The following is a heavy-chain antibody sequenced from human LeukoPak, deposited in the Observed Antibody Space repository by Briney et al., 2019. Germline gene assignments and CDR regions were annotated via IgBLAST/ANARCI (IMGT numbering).Heavy chain of an antibody. CDR2: IYHSGST. J-gene: IGHJ6*03. Sequence: SETLSLTCTVSGGSVSSGTYYWNWIRKPPGKGLEWIGYIYHSGSTNYNPSLKSRATISVDTSKNQFSLKLNYVTAADTAVYYCARDEDNSGRYYYYMDVWGKGTTVTVSS. CDR3: ARDEDNSGRYYYYMDV. D-gene: IGHD3-22*01. V-gene: IGHV4-61*01. CDR1: GGSVSSGTYY.